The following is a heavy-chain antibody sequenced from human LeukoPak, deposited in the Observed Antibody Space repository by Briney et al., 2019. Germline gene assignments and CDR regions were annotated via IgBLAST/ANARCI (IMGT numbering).Heavy chain of an antibody. V-gene: IGHV4-59*01. CDR1: GGSISSYY. D-gene: IGHD3-3*01. CDR3: ARDPLGSGYYGNYYGMDV. J-gene: IGHJ6*02. Sequence: SETLSLTCTVSGGSISSYYWSWIRQPPGKGLEWIGYIYHSGSTNYNPSLKSRVTISVDTSKNQFSLKLSSVTAADTAVYYCARDPLGSGYYGNYYGMDVWGQGTTVTVSS. CDR2: IYHSGST.